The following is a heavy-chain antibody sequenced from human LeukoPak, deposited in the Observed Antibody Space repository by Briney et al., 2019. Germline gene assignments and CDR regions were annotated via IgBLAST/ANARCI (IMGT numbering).Heavy chain of an antibody. Sequence: SETLSLTCTVSGGSISSYYWSWIRQPPGKGLEWIGYIYYSGSTNYNPSLKSQVTISVDTSKNQFSLKLSSVTAADTAVYYCARDDLYCGGDCYAFDIWGQGTTVTVSS. V-gene: IGHV4-59*01. J-gene: IGHJ3*02. CDR3: ARDDLYCGGDCYAFDI. CDR2: IYYSGST. D-gene: IGHD2-21*02. CDR1: GGSISSYY.